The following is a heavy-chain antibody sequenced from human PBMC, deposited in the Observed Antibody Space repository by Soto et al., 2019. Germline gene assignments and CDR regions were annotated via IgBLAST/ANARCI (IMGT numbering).Heavy chain of an antibody. CDR2: IFVSSTII. CDR1: GGSISSSN. J-gene: IGHJ4*02. Sequence: ETLSLTCVVSGGSISSSNWWSLVRQPPGKGLEWVSYIFVSSTIIYYADSVKGRFTVSRDNAQNSVFLLMNSLRAEDTAVYYCARDKDWAFDYWGQGTLVTVSS. D-gene: IGHD3-9*01. V-gene: IGHV3-48*04. CDR3: ARDKDWAFDY.